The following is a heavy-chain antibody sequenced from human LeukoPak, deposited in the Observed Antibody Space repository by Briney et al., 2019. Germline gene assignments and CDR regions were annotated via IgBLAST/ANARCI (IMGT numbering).Heavy chain of an antibody. V-gene: IGHV1-2*02. D-gene: IGHD3-3*01. CDR3: ARGDRTIFGHYYYYMDV. J-gene: IGHJ6*03. CDR2: INPNSGGT. CDR1: GYTFTGYY. Sequence: GASVKVSCKASGYTFTGYYMHWVRQAPGQGLEWMGWINPNSGGTNYAQKFQGRVTMTRDTSISTAYMELSRLRSDDTAVYYCARGDRTIFGHYYYYMDVWGKGTTVTVSS.